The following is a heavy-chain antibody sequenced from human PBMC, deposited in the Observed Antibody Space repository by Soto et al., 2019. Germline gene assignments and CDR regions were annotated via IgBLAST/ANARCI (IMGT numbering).Heavy chain of an antibody. Sequence: HPGESLRLSSAASGFTFSSYGMHWVRQAPGKGLEWVAVISYDGSNKYYADSVKGRFTISRDNSKNTLYLQMNSLRAEDTAVYYCAKEIDIVVVVAATQPFDYWGQGT. CDR2: ISYDGSNK. CDR3: AKEIDIVVVVAATQPFDY. CDR1: GFTFSSYG. V-gene: IGHV3-30*18. D-gene: IGHD2-15*01. J-gene: IGHJ4*02.